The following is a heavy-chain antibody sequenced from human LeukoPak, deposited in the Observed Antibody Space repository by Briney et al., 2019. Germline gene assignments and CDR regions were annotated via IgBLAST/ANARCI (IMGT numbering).Heavy chain of an antibody. CDR2: IWYGGSNK. J-gene: IGHJ4*02. D-gene: IGHD6-6*01. V-gene: IGHV3-30*02. CDR1: GFTFSSYG. Sequence: GGSLRLSCAASGFTFSSYGMHWVRQAPGKGLEWVAVIWYGGSNKYYADSVKGRFTISRDNSKNTLYLQMNSLRAEDTAVYYCAKDVGGAARHLDYWGQGTLVTVSS. CDR3: AKDVGGAARHLDY.